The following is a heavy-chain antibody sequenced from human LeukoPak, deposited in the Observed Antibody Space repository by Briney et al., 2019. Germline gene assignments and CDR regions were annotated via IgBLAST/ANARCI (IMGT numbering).Heavy chain of an antibody. Sequence: RASETLSLTCTVSGGSISTPGYYWGWIRPPPGKGLDWFGSLYHSGSTYYKPSLKSRATISVDKSKTQCSLKLRSVTAADTAVYYCARHALATVTDPSFDYWGQGTLVTVSS. CDR1: GGSISTPGYY. V-gene: IGHV4-39*01. D-gene: IGHD2-21*02. CDR3: ARHALATVTDPSFDY. CDR2: LYHSGST. J-gene: IGHJ4*02.